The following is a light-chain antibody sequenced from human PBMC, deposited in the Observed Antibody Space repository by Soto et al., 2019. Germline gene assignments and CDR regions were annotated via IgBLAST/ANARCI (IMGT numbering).Light chain of an antibody. CDR3: AAWDDSLNGPV. CDR2: SNN. J-gene: IGLJ2*01. CDR1: SSNIGSNT. Sequence: QSVLTQPPSASGTPGQRVTISCSGTSSNIGSNTVNWYQQVPGTAPKLLIYSNNQRRSGVPDRFSGAKSGTSASLAISGLQSEDEADYSCAAWDDSLNGPVFGGGTKLTVL. V-gene: IGLV1-44*01.